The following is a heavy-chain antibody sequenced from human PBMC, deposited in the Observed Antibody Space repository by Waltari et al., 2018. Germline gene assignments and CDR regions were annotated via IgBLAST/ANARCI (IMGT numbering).Heavy chain of an antibody. D-gene: IGHD2-15*01. Sequence: EVQLVGSGGGLVKPGGSLRLSCAASGFTFSSYTMNWVRQAPGKGLGWASSIRSGSRYLNDSDSVKGRFIISRDNAKNSLYVQMNSLGAEDTAVYYWARGWGVMVGTAAFYFDYWGQGTLVTVSS. CDR3: ARGWGVMVGTAAFYFDY. CDR1: GFTFSSYT. V-gene: IGHV3-21*02. J-gene: IGHJ4*02. CDR2: IRSGSRYL.